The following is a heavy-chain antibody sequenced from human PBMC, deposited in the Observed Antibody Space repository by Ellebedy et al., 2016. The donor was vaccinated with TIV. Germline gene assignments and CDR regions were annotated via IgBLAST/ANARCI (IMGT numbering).Heavy chain of an antibody. Sequence: GESLKISXAASGFTFSNYAMSWVRQAPGKGLEWVSGINNSGGSTYYADSVKGRFTISRDNSKNTLYLHMNSLRAEDTAVYYCAKISDYDFWSGYYYFDYWGQGTLVTVSS. V-gene: IGHV3-23*01. CDR1: GFTFSNYA. J-gene: IGHJ4*02. CDR2: INNSGGST. CDR3: AKISDYDFWSGYYYFDY. D-gene: IGHD3-3*01.